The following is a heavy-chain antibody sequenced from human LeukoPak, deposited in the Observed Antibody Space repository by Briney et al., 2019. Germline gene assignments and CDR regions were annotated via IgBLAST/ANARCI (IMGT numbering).Heavy chain of an antibody. J-gene: IGHJ4*02. CDR3: ARDYEYGGYAY. CDR2: IYSDNT. Sequence: GGSLRLSCTVSGFTVSSNSMSWVRQAPGKGLEWVSFIYSDNTHYSDSVKGRFTISRDNSKNTLYLQMNSLRAEDTAVYYCARDYEYGGYAYWGQGTLVTVSS. D-gene: IGHD5-12*01. V-gene: IGHV3-53*01. CDR1: GFTVSSNS.